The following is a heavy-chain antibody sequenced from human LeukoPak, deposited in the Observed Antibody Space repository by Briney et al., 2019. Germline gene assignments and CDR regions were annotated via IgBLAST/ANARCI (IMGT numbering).Heavy chain of an antibody. CDR1: GGSVSSSRYY. J-gene: IGHJ5*02. V-gene: IGHV4-61*01. D-gene: IGHD3-9*01. CDR2: IYHGSA. CDR3: ARLILTGQYPRWLDP. Sequence: KPSETLSLTCTVSGGSVSSSRYYWTWVRQPPGKGLEWIGYIYHGSATYNPSLESRVTISLDTSKNQFSLKVTSVSAADTAVYYCARLILTGQYPRWLDPWGQGTLVTVSS.